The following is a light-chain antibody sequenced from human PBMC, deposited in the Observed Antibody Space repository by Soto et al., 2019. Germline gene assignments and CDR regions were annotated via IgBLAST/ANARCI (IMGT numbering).Light chain of an antibody. Sequence: QSVLTQPPSASGSPGQSVTISCTGTSNDIGGYNYVSWYQQHPGKAPKLMIYEVNKRPSGVPDRFSGSKSGNTASLTVSGLKADDEADYYCTSYAGSDNLVFGGGTKLTVL. J-gene: IGLJ2*01. V-gene: IGLV2-8*01. CDR1: SNDIGGYNY. CDR2: EVN. CDR3: TSYAGSDNLV.